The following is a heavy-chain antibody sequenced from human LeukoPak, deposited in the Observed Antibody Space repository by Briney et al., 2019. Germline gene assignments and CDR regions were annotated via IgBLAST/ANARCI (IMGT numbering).Heavy chain of an antibody. CDR2: TYYSGST. CDR3: ARHGTISSESYFDY. V-gene: IGHV4-39*01. J-gene: IGHJ4*02. CDR1: GDSISSSSYY. Sequence: SETLSLTCTVSGDSISSSSYYWGWIRQPPGKGLEWIGITYYSGSTDYNPSLKGRVTMSVDTSKNQCSLKLSSVTAADTAVYYCARHGTISSESYFDYWGQGALVTVSS. D-gene: IGHD1-14*01.